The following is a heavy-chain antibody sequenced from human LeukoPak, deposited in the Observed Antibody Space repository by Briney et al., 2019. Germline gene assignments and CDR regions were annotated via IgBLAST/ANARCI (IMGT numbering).Heavy chain of an antibody. J-gene: IGHJ6*03. CDR3: ARQGTYYYYYMDV. D-gene: IGHD3-10*01. CDR2: INHSGST. Sequence: SETLSLTCAVNGGSFSGYYWSWIRQPPGEGLEWVGEINHSGSTNYNPSLKSRVTISVDTSRNKFSLKLSSVTAADTAVYYCARQGTYYYYYMDVWGKGTTVTISS. CDR1: GGSFSGYY. V-gene: IGHV4-34*01.